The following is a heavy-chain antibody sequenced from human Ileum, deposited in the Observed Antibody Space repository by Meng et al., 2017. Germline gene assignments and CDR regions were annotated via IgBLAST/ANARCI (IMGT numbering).Heavy chain of an antibody. J-gene: IGHJ6*02. CDR2: IWYDGSNK. V-gene: IGHV3-33*01. CDR3: ARDDTVLRYFDWLGYGMDV. Sequence: GESLKISCAASGFTFSSYGMHWVRQAPGKGLEWVAVIWYDGSNKYYADSVKGRFTISRDNSKSTLYLQMNSLRAEDTAVYYCARDDTVLRYFDWLGYGMDVWGQGTMVTVSS. CDR1: GFTFSSYG. D-gene: IGHD3-9*01.